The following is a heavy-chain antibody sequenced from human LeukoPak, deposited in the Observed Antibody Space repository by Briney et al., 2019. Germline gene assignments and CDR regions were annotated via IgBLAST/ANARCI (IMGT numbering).Heavy chain of an antibody. D-gene: IGHD6-13*01. CDR2: IKHDGSEK. V-gene: IGHV3-7*03. J-gene: IGHJ5*02. CDR3: AKDRTYGYSSSPHFDP. CDR1: GFTFDIYW. Sequence: GGSLRLSCAASGFTFDIYWMTWVRQAPGKGLEWVANIKHDGSEKHFVDSVKGRFTISRDNAKNSLYLQMNSLRAEDTALYYCAKDRTYGYSSSPHFDPWGQGTLVTVSS.